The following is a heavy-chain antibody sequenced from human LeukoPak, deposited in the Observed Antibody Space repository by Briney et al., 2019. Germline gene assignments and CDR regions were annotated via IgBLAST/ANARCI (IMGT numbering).Heavy chain of an antibody. J-gene: IGHJ4*02. CDR2: IYPGDSDT. D-gene: IGHD6-19*01. V-gene: IGHV5-51*01. CDR1: GYSFTSYW. Sequence: GESLKISCQGSGYSFTSYWIGWVRQMPGKGLEWMGIIYPGDSDTRYSPSFQGQVTISADTSISTAYLQWSSLKASDTAMYYCARLGAGYSSGWYGDYWGQGTLVTVSS. CDR3: ARLGAGYSSGWYGDY.